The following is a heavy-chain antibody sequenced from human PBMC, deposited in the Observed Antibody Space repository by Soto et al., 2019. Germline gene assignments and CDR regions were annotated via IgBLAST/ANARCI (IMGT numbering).Heavy chain of an antibody. Sequence: SETLSLTCTVSGGSISSYYWSWIRQPPGKGLEWIGYIYYSGSTNYNPSLKSRVTISVDTSKNQFSLKLSSVTAADTAVYYCARDSSGYDWLDYWGQGTLVTVSS. CDR2: IYYSGST. V-gene: IGHV4-59*01. CDR3: ARDSSGYDWLDY. J-gene: IGHJ4*02. CDR1: GGSISSYY. D-gene: IGHD5-12*01.